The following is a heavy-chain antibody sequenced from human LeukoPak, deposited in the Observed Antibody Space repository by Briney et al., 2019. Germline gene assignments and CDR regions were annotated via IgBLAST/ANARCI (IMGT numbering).Heavy chain of an antibody. J-gene: IGHJ4*02. CDR1: GYTFTGYY. V-gene: IGHV1-2*02. CDR2: VNPNSGDT. Sequence: ASVKVSCKASGYTFTGYYLHWVRQAPGQGLEWMGCVNPNSGDTNYAQKFQGSVTMTRDTSISTAYMELSRLRSDDTAVYYCARDPGDYVWGIWGQGTLVTVSS. D-gene: IGHD3-16*01. CDR3: ARDPGDYVWGI.